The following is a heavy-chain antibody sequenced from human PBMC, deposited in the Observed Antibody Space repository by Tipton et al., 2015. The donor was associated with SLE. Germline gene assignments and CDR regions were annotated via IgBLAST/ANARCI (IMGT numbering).Heavy chain of an antibody. V-gene: IGHV4-39*07. D-gene: IGHD3-3*01. CDR1: GGSISSSGYY. CDR3: ATSPTSFWSSYYDF. CDR2: IYYSGGT. J-gene: IGHJ4*02. Sequence: LRLSCSVSGGSISSSGYYWGWIRQPPGKGLEWIGTIYYSGGTSYNPSLKSRVTISLDTSKNQFSLQLSSVTAADTAVYYCATSPTSFWSSYYDFWGQGILVTVSS.